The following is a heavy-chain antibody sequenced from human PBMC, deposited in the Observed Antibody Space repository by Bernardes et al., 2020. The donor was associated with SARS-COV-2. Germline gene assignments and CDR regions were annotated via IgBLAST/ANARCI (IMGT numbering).Heavy chain of an antibody. V-gene: IGHV1-18*01. D-gene: IGHD2-15*01. Sequence: ASVKVSCKASGYTFTSYGITWVRQAPGQGLEWMGWISAYNDNTNYAQKIQGRVTMTTDTSTSTAYMELRSLRSDDTAVYYCAREDIGYCSGGSGQPFDYWGQGTLVTVSS. J-gene: IGHJ4*02. CDR2: ISAYNDNT. CDR3: AREDIGYCSGGSGQPFDY. CDR1: GYTFTSYG.